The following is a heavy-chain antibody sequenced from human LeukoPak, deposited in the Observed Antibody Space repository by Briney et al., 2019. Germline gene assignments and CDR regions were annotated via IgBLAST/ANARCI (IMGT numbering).Heavy chain of an antibody. CDR2: ISSSSSYI. CDR3: ARTRYQLRTIDY. J-gene: IGHJ4*02. CDR1: GFTFSSYS. V-gene: IGHV3-21*01. Sequence: GGSLRLSCAASGFTFSSYSMNWVRQAPGKGLEWVSSISSSSSYIYYADSVKGRFTISRDNAKNSLYLKINSLRAEDTAVYYCARTRYQLRTIDYWGQGTLVTVSS. D-gene: IGHD2-2*01.